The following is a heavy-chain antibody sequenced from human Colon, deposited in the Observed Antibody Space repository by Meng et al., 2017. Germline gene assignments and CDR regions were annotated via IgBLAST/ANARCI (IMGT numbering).Heavy chain of an antibody. CDR2: AYYTGST. Sequence: QWQLQESGPGLVKPSETLSLTCNVSGSSVTNHYWHWIRQTPGQGLEWIGYAYYTGSTNYNPSLQSRATIFVDTSKNQFSLSLTSVTGADTAVYYCARERVVGFLDSWGQGTLVTVSS. V-gene: IGHV4-59*02. CDR1: GSSVTNHY. J-gene: IGHJ4*02. D-gene: IGHD1-26*01. CDR3: ARERVVGFLDS.